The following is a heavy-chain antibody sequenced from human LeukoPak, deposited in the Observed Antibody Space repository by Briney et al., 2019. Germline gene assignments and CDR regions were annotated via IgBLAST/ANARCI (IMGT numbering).Heavy chain of an antibody. CDR1: GFSFSSYE. J-gene: IGHJ4*02. Sequence: PGGSLRLSCAASGFSFSSYEMNWVRQAPGKGLEWVSYISSSGGTIYYTDSVKGRFTISRDNAKNSLYLQMNSLRGEDTAVYYCARGTLGYCSGGSCLWGQGTLVTVSS. CDR3: ARGTLGYCSGGSCL. CDR2: ISSSGGTI. D-gene: IGHD2-15*01. V-gene: IGHV3-48*03.